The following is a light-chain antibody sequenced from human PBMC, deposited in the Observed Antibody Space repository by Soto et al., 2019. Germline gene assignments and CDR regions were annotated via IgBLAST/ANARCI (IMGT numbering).Light chain of an antibody. V-gene: IGKV3-15*01. J-gene: IGKJ5*01. Sequence: EVVLTQSPGILSLSPGERATLSCRASQSIGSSYLAWYQQKPGRAPRLLIYDASTRATGIPARVSGSGSGTEFTLTISSLQSEDFALYYCQQYNNWPLTFGQGTRLEIK. CDR2: DAS. CDR3: QQYNNWPLT. CDR1: QSIGSSY.